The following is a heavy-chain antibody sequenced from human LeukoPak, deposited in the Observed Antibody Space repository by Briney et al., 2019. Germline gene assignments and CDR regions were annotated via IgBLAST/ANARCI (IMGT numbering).Heavy chain of an antibody. V-gene: IGHV1-2*02. CDR1: GYTFTGYY. Sequence: ASVKVSCKASGYTFTGYYMHWVRQAPGQGLEWMGWINPNSGGTNYAQKFQGRVTMTRDTSTSTVYMELSSLRSEDTAVYYCARERREWLAFDYWGQGTLVTVSS. D-gene: IGHD6-19*01. J-gene: IGHJ4*02. CDR2: INPNSGGT. CDR3: ARERREWLAFDY.